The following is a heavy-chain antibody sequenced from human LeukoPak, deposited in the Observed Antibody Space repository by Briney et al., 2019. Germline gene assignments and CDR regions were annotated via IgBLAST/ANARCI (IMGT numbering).Heavy chain of an antibody. CDR3: ARGSGSGDPPYWFDP. CDR2: IYTSGST. V-gene: IGHV4-61*02. CDR1: GGSISSGSYY. Sequence: PSQTLSLTCTVSGGSISSGSYYWSWIRQPAGKGLEWIGRIYTSGSTNYNPSLKGRVTISVDTSKNQFSLKLSSVTAADTAVYYCARGSGSGDPPYWFDPWGQGTLVTVSS. D-gene: IGHD7-27*01. J-gene: IGHJ5*02.